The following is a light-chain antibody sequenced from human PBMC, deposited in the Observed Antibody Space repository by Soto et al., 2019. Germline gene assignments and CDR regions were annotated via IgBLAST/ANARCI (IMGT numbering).Light chain of an antibody. V-gene: IGKV3-20*01. CDR2: GAS. Sequence: EIVLPQSPATLSLSPGESVTISCRARPRVSSSYLAWYQQKPGQAPRLLIYGASSRATVVPDRFSGSGSGTHFVLTISRLEPEDFAAYYCQQYGSSPRTFGQGTKVDIK. CDR3: QQYGSSPRT. CDR1: PRVSSSY. J-gene: IGKJ1*01.